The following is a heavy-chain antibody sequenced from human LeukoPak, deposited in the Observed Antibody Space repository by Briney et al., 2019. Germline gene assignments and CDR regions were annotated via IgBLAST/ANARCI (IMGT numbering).Heavy chain of an antibody. Sequence: PGGSLRLSCAASGFTFSSYSMTWVRQAPGEGLEWVSSISSGSGYIYYAGSVKGRFTISRDNAKNSLYLQMNSLRPEDTALYYCARLSQIGYWGQGTLVTVSS. CDR1: GFTFSSYS. CDR2: ISSGSGYI. J-gene: IGHJ4*02. V-gene: IGHV3-21*01. CDR3: ARLSQIGY.